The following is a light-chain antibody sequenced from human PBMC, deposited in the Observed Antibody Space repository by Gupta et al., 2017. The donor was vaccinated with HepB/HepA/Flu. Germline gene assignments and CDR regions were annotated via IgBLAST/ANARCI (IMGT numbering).Light chain of an antibody. J-gene: IGKJ4*01. V-gene: IGKV4-1*01. Sequence: DIVMTQSPDSLAVSLGERATINCKSSQSLLYNSNKKNYLAWYQQKPGQPPRLLIHWASIREPGVPDRFSGSGYGTDFTLTISSLQAEDVAVYYCQQYVNTDRLTFGGGTKVEIK. CDR3: QQYVNTDRLT. CDR1: QSLLYNSNKKNY. CDR2: WAS.